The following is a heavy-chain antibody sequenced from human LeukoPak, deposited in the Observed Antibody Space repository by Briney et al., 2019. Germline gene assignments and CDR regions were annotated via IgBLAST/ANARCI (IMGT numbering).Heavy chain of an antibody. CDR2: ISYDGSNK. J-gene: IGHJ6*02. V-gene: IGHV3-30*18. CDR3: AKDLAGYSNDRDFGMDV. Sequence: GGSLRLSCAASGFTFNSYGMHWVRQAPGKGLEGVAVISYDGSNKFYADSVKGRFTISRDNSKNTLYLQMNSLGTEDTALYHCAKDLAGYSNDRDFGMDVWGQGTTVTVSS. D-gene: IGHD4-11*01. CDR1: GFTFNSYG.